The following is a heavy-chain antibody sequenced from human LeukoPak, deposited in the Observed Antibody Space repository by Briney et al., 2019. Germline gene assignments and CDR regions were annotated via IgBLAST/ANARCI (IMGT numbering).Heavy chain of an antibody. D-gene: IGHD3-3*01. V-gene: IGHV4-39*01. CDR3: ARLGAFLEWDSGSFPDY. CDR1: GAYFSSSGCY. J-gene: IGHJ4*02. CDR2: IFYTGNT. Sequence: SETLSLTCSVSGAYFSSSGCYWGWIRQPPGKGLEWIGSIFYTGNTYYNPSLKSRITISADTSKNQFSLELRFATAADTAVYYCARLGAFLEWDSGSFPDYWGQGTLVTVSS.